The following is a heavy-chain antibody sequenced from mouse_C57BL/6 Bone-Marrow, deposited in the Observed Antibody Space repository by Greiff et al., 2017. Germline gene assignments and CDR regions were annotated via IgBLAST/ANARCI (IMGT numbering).Heavy chain of an antibody. Sequence: QVQLQQSGAELVMPGASVKLSCKASGYTFTSYWMHWVKQRPGQGLEWIGEIDPSDSYTNYNQKFKGKSTLTVDKSSSTAYMQLSSLTSEDSAVYYCTSFPCFDYWGQGTTLTVSS. CDR2: IDPSDSYT. J-gene: IGHJ2*01. V-gene: IGHV1-69*01. CDR3: TSFPCFDY. CDR1: GYTFTSYW.